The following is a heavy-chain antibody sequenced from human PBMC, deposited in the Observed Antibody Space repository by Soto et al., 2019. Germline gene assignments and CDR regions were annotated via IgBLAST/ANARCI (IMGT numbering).Heavy chain of an antibody. V-gene: IGHV3-23*01. CDR1: GFTFSSYA. D-gene: IGHD1-1*01. J-gene: IGHJ4*02. CDR3: AKDRRATRGSISPFAY. CDR2: ISGSGGST. Sequence: GGSLRLSCAASGFTFSSYAMSWVRQAPGKGLEWVSAISGSGGSTYYADSVKGRFTISRDNSKNTLYLQMNSLRAEDTAVYYCAKDRRATRGSISPFAYWGQGTRVTVSS.